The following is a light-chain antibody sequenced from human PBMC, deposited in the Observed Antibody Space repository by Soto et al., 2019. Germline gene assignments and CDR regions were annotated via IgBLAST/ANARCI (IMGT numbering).Light chain of an antibody. CDR2: DAS. CDR3: QQYNTYPLT. V-gene: IGKV1-5*01. Sequence: DIQMTQSPSSLSASVGDRVTITCRASQNINNWLAWFQQKPGEAPKLLIYDASTLESGVPSRFSGSGSGTEFTLTISSLQPDDFATYYCQQYNTYPLTFGGGTKVDI. CDR1: QNINNW. J-gene: IGKJ4*01.